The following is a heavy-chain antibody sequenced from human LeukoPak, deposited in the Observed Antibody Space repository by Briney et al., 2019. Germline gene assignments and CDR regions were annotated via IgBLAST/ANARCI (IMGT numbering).Heavy chain of an antibody. J-gene: IGHJ4*02. CDR3: ASDSPWDY. CDR1: GFTFSSYW. CDR2: IKQDGSEK. V-gene: IGHV3-7*01. Sequence: SGGSLRLSCAASGFTFSSYWMSWVRQAPGKGLEWVANIKQDGSEKYYVGSVKGRFTISRDNAKKSLYLQLKSLRAEDTAVYYCASDSPWDYWGQGTLVTVSS.